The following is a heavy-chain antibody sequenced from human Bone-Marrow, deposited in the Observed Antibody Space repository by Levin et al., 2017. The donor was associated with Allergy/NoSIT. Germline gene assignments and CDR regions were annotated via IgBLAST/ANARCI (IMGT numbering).Heavy chain of an antibody. D-gene: IGHD6-19*01. CDR1: GFNFGTYA. V-gene: IGHV3-23*01. CDR2: IGNSGGNM. CDR3: AKSGARIAVAGRYYFDS. J-gene: IGHJ4*02. Sequence: SGGSLRLSCAASGFNFGTYAMNWVRQPPGKGLEWVAGIGNSGGNMYYADSVTGRFSISRDSSRDTVFLQMNNLRVEDTAVYYCAKSGARIAVAGRYYFDSWGQGALVTVAS.